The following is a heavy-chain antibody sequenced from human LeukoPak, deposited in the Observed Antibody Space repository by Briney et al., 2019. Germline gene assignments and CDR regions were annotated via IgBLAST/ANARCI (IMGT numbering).Heavy chain of an antibody. CDR2: IWYDGSNK. Sequence: GRSLRLSCAASGFTFSSYGMHWVRQAPGKGLEWVAVIWYDGSNKYYADSVKGRFTISRDNSKNTLYLQMNSLRAEDTAVYYCARDSGSYDCWGQGTLVTVSS. J-gene: IGHJ4*02. V-gene: IGHV3-33*01. CDR1: GFTFSSYG. CDR3: ARDSGSYDC. D-gene: IGHD1-26*01.